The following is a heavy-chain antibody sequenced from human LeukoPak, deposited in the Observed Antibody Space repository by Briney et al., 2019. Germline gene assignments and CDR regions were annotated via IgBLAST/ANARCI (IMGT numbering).Heavy chain of an antibody. CDR3: ARHMGLGYSYGYPYFDY. CDR1: GGSISSYY. V-gene: IGHV4-4*07. Sequence: SETLSLTCTVSGGSISSYYWSWIRQPAGKGLEWIGRIYTSGSTNYTPSLKSRVTISVDKSKNQFSLKLSSVTAADTAVYYCARHMGLGYSYGYPYFDYWGQGTLVTVSS. J-gene: IGHJ4*02. D-gene: IGHD5-18*01. CDR2: IYTSGST.